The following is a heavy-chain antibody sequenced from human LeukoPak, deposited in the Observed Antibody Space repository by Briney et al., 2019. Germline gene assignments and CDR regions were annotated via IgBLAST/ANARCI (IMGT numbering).Heavy chain of an antibody. J-gene: IGHJ4*02. CDR3: AREGLYSSEKKFDY. D-gene: IGHD6-25*01. CDR2: VYYSGST. Sequence: SETLSLTCTVSGGSVSSHRYYWGWLRQPPGKGLEWIGSVYYSGSTYYDPSLKSRVVISVDTSKNQFSLKLTSVTAADTAVYYCAREGLYSSEKKFDYWGQGTLVTVSS. CDR1: GGSVSSHRYY. V-gene: IGHV4-39*01.